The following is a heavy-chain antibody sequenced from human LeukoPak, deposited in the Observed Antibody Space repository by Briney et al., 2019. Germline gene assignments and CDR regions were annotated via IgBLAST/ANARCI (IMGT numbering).Heavy chain of an antibody. D-gene: IGHD6-19*01. J-gene: IGHJ1*01. CDR3: ARASAEAVAGLGYAEYFQH. V-gene: IGHV1-46*01. CDR2: INPSGGST. CDR1: GYTFTSYY. Sequence: GASVKVSCKASGYTFTSYYMHWVRQAPGQGLEWMGIINPSGGSTSYAQKFQGRVTMTRDTSTSTVYMELSSLRSEDTAVYYCARASAEAVAGLGYAEYFQHWGQGTLVTVSS.